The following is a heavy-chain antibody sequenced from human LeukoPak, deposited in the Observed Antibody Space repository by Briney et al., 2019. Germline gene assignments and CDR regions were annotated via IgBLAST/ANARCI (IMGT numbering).Heavy chain of an antibody. Sequence: GGSLRLSCAASGFTFGSYGMSWVRQAPGKGLEWVSFITPNADRTSYADSVEGRFTISRDNPRNTLYMQMNSLRDEDTALYYCAIVHGYYDGSGYWVQWGQGTLVTVSS. CDR3: AIVHGYYDGSGYWVQ. V-gene: IGHV3-23*01. D-gene: IGHD3-22*01. CDR2: ITPNADRT. CDR1: GFTFGSYG. J-gene: IGHJ1*01.